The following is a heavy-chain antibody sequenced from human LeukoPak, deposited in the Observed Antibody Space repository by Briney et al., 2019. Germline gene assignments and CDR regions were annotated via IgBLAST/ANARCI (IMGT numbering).Heavy chain of an antibody. V-gene: IGHV3-7*01. J-gene: IGHJ4*02. CDR3: AREGGFVLTVHGTSSLGELNSDFDY. CDR2: IKQDGSEK. D-gene: IGHD2-8*01. CDR1: GFTFRGYE. Sequence: GGSLRLSCEDSGFTFRGYELNWVRQAPGKWLEWVANIKQDGSEKYYVDSVKGRFTISRDNAKNSLYLQMNSLRAEDTAVYYCAREGGFVLTVHGTSSLGELNSDFDYWGQGTLVTVSS.